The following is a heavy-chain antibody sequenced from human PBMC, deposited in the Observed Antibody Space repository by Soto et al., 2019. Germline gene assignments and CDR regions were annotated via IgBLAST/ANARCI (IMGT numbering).Heavy chain of an antibody. CDR1: GYSFTSYW. CDR2: IYPGDSDT. Sequence: PGESLKISCKGSGYSFTSYWIGWVRQMPGKGLEWMGIIYPGDSDTRYSPSFQGQVTISADKSISTAYLQWSSLKASDTAMYYCARHGYVMAAHPLYYGMDVWGQGTTVTVSS. V-gene: IGHV5-51*01. CDR3: ARHGYVMAAHPLYYGMDV. J-gene: IGHJ6*02. D-gene: IGHD6-6*01.